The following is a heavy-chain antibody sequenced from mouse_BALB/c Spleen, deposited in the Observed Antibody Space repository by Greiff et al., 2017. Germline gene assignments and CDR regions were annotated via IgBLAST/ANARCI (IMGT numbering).Heavy chain of an antibody. J-gene: IGHJ4*01. V-gene: IGHV14-3*02. CDR3: ARGNYGSSLYAMDY. CDR1: GFNIKDTY. CDR2: IDPANGNT. D-gene: IGHD1-1*01. Sequence: EVQVVESGAELVKPGASVKLSCTASGFNIKDTYMHWVKQRPEQGLEWIGRIDPANGNTKYDPKFQGKATITADTSSNTAYLQLSSLTSEDTAVYYCARGNYGSSLYAMDYWGQGTSVTVSS.